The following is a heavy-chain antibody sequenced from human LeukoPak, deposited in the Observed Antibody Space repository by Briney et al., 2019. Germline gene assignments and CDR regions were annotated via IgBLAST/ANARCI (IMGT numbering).Heavy chain of an antibody. V-gene: IGHV4-59*08. CDR2: IYYTGST. CDR3: ARNPGL. J-gene: IGHJ1*01. CDR1: GGAISTYY. Sequence: SKTLSLTCTVSGGAISTYYWSWIRQTPGMGLEWIGYIYYTGSTNYNPSLKSRVTISVDASQNQFSLNLISVTAADTAVYYCARNPGLWGQGTLVTVSS.